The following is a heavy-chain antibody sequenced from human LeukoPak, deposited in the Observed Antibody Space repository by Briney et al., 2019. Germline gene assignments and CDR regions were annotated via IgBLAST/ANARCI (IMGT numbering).Heavy chain of an antibody. CDR1: GFTVSSNY. Sequence: GGSLRLSCAASGFTVSSNYMSWVRQAPGKGLEWVSVIYSGGSTYYADSVKGRFTISRDNSKNTLYLQVNSLRAEDTAVYYCARGESGGSCFDYWGQGTLVTVSS. V-gene: IGHV3-53*01. J-gene: IGHJ4*02. CDR3: ARGESGGSCFDY. D-gene: IGHD2-15*01. CDR2: IYSGGST.